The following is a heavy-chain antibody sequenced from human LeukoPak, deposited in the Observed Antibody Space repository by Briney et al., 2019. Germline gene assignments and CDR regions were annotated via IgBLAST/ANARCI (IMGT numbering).Heavy chain of an antibody. V-gene: IGHV3-15*01. D-gene: IGHD3-9*01. Sequence: GGSLRLSCSASGFTFSSYAMHWVRQAPGKGLEWVGRIKSKADGGTADYAAPVKGRFTISRDDSQNTLYLQMNSLKSEDTAVYYCTTLRYFDWLLSYYFDFWGQGTLVTVSS. J-gene: IGHJ4*02. CDR3: TTLRYFDWLLSYYFDF. CDR1: GFTFSSYA. CDR2: IKSKADGGTA.